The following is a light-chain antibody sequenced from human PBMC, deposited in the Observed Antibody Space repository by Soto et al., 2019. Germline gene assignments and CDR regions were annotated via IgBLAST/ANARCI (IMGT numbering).Light chain of an antibody. CDR3: LSYAGRNDFYV. CDR2: EVN. CDR1: SSDVGGYNY. Sequence: QSVLIQPPSASGSPGQSVTISCTGTSSDVGGYNYVSWYQQHPGKAPEVMIYEVNKRPSGVPDRFSGSKSGNTASLTVSGLQAEDEADYYCLSYAGRNDFYVFGTGTKVTVL. J-gene: IGLJ1*01. V-gene: IGLV2-8*01.